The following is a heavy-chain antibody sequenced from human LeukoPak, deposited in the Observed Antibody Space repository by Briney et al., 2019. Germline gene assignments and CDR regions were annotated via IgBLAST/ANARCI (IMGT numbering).Heavy chain of an antibody. D-gene: IGHD6-13*01. CDR2: ISACNGNT. V-gene: IGHV1-18*01. Sequence: ASVKVSCKASGYTFTSYGISWVRQAPGQGLEWMGWISACNGNTNYAQKLQGRVTMTTDTSTSTAYMELRSLRSDDTAVYYCARDFDSSSWYSLYWFDPWGQGTLVTVSS. J-gene: IGHJ5*02. CDR3: ARDFDSSSWYSLYWFDP. CDR1: GYTFTSYG.